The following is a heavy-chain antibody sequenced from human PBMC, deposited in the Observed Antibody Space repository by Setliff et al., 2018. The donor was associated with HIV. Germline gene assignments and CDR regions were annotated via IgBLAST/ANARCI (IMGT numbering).Heavy chain of an antibody. CDR2: IYYSGST. CDR1: GGSVSSSSYY. J-gene: IGHJ6*03. D-gene: IGHD3-3*01. Sequence: SETLSLTCSVSGGSVSSSSYYWGWIRQPPGKGLEWIGSIYYSGSTYYNPSLKSRVTISVDTSKNQFSLKLSSVTAADTAVYYCARHVVVFGVVIIVDYYMDVWGKGTTVTVSS. CDR3: ARHVVVFGVVIIVDYYMDV. V-gene: IGHV4-39*01.